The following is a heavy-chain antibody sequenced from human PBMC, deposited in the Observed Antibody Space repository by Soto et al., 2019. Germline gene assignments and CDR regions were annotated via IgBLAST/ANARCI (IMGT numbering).Heavy chain of an antibody. CDR2: INHSGST. J-gene: IGHJ3*02. D-gene: IGHD6-19*01. Sequence: QVQLQQWGAGLLKPSETLSLTCAVYGGSFSGYYWSWIRQPPGKGLEWIGEINHSGSTNYNPSLKSRVTISVDTSKNQFSLKLSSVTAADTAVYYCARALYSSGWYYAFDIWGQGTMVTVSS. CDR1: GGSFSGYY. CDR3: ARALYSSGWYYAFDI. V-gene: IGHV4-34*01.